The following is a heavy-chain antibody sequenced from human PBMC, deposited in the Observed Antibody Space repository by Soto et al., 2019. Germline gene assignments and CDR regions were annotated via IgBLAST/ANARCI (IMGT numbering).Heavy chain of an antibody. CDR1: GGSFSGYY. V-gene: IGHV4-34*01. CDR3: ARGPDEIVATIRGTFDI. D-gene: IGHD5-12*01. Sequence: SETLSLTCAVYGGSFSGYYWSWIRQPPGKGLEWIGEINHSGSTNYNPSLKSRVTISVDTSKNQFSLKLSSVTAADTAVYYCARGPDEIVATIRGTFDIWGQGTMVTVSS. J-gene: IGHJ3*02. CDR2: INHSGST.